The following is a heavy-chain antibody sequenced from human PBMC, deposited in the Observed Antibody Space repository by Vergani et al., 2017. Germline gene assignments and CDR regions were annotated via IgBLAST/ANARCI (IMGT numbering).Heavy chain of an antibody. CDR2: MNPNSGNT. CDR1: GYSFTNFG. CDR3: ARGVHRLGIFSSHWYFDL. J-gene: IGHJ2*01. D-gene: IGHD7-27*01. V-gene: IGHV1-8*01. Sequence: QVQLVQSGAEVKKSGASVMLSCKSSGYSFTNFGVTWVRQAPGQGLEWMGWMNPNSGNTGYAQKFQGRVTMTRNTSISTAYMELSSLRSEDTAVYYCARGVHRLGIFSSHWYFDLWGRGTLVTVSS.